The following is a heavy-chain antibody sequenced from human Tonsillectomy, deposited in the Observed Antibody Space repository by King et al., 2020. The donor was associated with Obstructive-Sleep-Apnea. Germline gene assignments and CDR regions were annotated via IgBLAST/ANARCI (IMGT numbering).Heavy chain of an antibody. Sequence: VQLQQWGAGLLKPSETLSLTCAVYGGSFSGYYWSWIRQPPGKGLEWIGEINHSGSTNYNPSLKSRVTISVDTSKNQFSLKLSCVTAADTAVYYCASLTVDGNYYFDYWGQGTLVTVSS. CDR2: INHSGST. D-gene: IGHD7-27*01. CDR1: GGSFSGYY. V-gene: IGHV4-34*01. J-gene: IGHJ4*02. CDR3: ASLTVDGNYYFDY.